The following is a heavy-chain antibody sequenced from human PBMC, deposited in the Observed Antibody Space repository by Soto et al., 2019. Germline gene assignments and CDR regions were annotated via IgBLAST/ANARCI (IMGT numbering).Heavy chain of an antibody. CDR1: GFTFSNAW. J-gene: IGHJ3*02. V-gene: IGHV3-15*07. D-gene: IGHD3-9*01. CDR3: TTGDSRLRYFDPDAFDI. Sequence: GGSLRLSCAASGFTFSNAWMNWVRQAPGKGLEWVGRIKSKTDGGTTDYAAPVKGRFTISRDDSKNTLYLQMNSLKTEDTAVYYCTTGDSRLRYFDPDAFDIWGQGTMVTVSS. CDR2: IKSKTDGGTT.